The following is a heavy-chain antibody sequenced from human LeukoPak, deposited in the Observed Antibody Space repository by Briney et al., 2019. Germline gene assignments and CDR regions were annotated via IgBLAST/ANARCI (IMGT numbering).Heavy chain of an antibody. V-gene: IGHV4-4*09. Sequence: SETLSLTCTVSDGSISSYYWSWIRQPPGKGLEWIGYIYTSGSTNYNPSLKSRVTISVDTSKNQFSLKLSSVTAADTAVYYCARLGGRYYYYYMDVWGKGTTVTVSS. D-gene: IGHD1-14*01. J-gene: IGHJ6*03. CDR1: DGSISSYY. CDR2: IYTSGST. CDR3: ARLGGRYYYYYMDV.